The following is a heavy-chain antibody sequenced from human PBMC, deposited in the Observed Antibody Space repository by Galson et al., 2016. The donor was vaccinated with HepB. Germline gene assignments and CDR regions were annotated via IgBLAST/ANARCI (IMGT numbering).Heavy chain of an antibody. J-gene: IGHJ5*01. V-gene: IGHV1-69*04. Sequence: SVKVSCKVSGGTLNNYVISWVRQAPGQGLEWMGRFIPLLGVTNYALKFQGRLIITADKSTAPAYMDLSGLRSEDTAVYFCAVVSSAELVFTPSPPHDWVDFWGQVPLVTLSS. CDR1: GGTLNNYV. CDR3: AVVSSAELVFTPSPPHDWVDF. CDR2: FIPLLGVT. D-gene: IGHD1-14*01.